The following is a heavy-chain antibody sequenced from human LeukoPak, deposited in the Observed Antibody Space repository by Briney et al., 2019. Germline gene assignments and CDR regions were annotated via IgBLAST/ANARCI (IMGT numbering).Heavy chain of an antibody. D-gene: IGHD4-17*01. CDR1: GYTFTSYY. CDR2: INPSGGST. CDR3: ARAPTLSTVTTHFDY. J-gene: IGHJ4*02. V-gene: IGHV1-46*01. Sequence: ASVKVSCKAPGYTFTSYYMHWVRQAPGQGLEWMGIINPSGGSTSYAQKFQGRVTMTRDTSTSTVYMELSSLRSEDTAVYYCARAPTLSTVTTHFDYWGQGTLVTVSS.